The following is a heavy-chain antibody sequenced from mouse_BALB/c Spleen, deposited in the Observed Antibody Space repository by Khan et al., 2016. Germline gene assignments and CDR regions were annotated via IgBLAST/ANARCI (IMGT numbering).Heavy chain of an antibody. CDR2: MWGDGST. CDR3: ARVWGDY. J-gene: IGHJ4*01. D-gene: IGHD1-1*02. CDR1: GFSLTGYG. V-gene: IGHV2-6-7*01. Sequence: QVQLKQSGPGLVAPSQSLSITCTVSGFSLTGYGVNWVRQPPGKGLEWLGMMWGDGSTDYNSAPKSRLSISKDNSKSQVFLKMNSLQTDDTASYYCARVWGDYWGQGTSVTVSS.